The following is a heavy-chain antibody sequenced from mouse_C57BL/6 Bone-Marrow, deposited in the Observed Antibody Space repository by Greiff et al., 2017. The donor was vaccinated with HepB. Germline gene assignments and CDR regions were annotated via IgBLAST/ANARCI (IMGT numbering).Heavy chain of an antibody. J-gene: IGHJ2*01. CDR3: AREGYYFDY. CDR1: GYTFTSYG. Sequence: QVHVKQSGAELARPGASVKLSCKASGYTFTSYGISWVKQRTGQGLEWIGEIYPRSGNTYYNEKFKGKATLTADKSSSTAYMELRRLTSEDSAVYFCAREGYYFDYWGQGTTLTVSS. V-gene: IGHV1-81*01. CDR2: IYPRSGNT.